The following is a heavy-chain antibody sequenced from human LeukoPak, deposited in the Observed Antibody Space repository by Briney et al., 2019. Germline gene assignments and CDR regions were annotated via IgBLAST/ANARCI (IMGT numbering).Heavy chain of an antibody. CDR3: ARDPDYNWFDP. CDR2: IIPILGIA. V-gene: IGHV1-69*16. CDR1: GGTFSSYT. Sequence: SVKVSCKASGGTFSSYTISWVRQAPGQGLEWMGRIIPILGIANYAQKFQGRVTITTDESTSTAYMELSSLRSEDTAVYYCARDPDYNWFDPWGQGTLVTVSS. J-gene: IGHJ5*02.